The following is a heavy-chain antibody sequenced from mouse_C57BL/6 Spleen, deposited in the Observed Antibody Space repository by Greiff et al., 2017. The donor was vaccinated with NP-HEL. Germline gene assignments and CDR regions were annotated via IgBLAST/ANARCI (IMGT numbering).Heavy chain of an antibody. J-gene: IGHJ1*03. CDR3: ARLRWPRYWYFDV. V-gene: IGHV2-2*01. D-gene: IGHD2-3*01. CDR2: IWSGGST. Sequence: VQLQESGPGLVQPSQSLSITCTVSGFSLTSYGVHWVRQSPGKGLEWLGVIWSGGSTDYNAAFISRLSISKDNSKSQVFFKMNSLQADDTAIYYCARLRWPRYWYFDVWGTGTTVTVSS. CDR1: GFSLTSYG.